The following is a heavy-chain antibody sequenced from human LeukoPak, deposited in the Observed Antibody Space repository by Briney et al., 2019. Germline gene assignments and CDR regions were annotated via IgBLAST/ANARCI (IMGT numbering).Heavy chain of an antibody. CDR2: ISGSDGNI. D-gene: IGHD6-6*01. Sequence: GAPLRLLCAASGFPFNSYAMSCARLAPGWGLECVSDISGSDGNIYYADSEKGRFTISRDNSKNTLYLQMNSLRAEDTAVYYCAKDSYSSSSGYYYYGMDVWGQGTTVTVSS. V-gene: IGHV3-23*01. CDR1: GFPFNSYA. CDR3: AKDSYSSSSGYYYYGMDV. J-gene: IGHJ6*02.